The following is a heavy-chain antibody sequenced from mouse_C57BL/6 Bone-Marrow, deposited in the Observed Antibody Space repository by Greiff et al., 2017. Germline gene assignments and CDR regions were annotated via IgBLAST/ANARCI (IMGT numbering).Heavy chain of an antibody. CDR3: ARAAL. CDR2: IFPGSGST. CDR1: GYTFTDYY. J-gene: IGHJ4*01. Sequence: QVQLQQSGPELVKPGASVKISCKASGYTFTDYYINWVKQRPGQGLEWLGWIFPGSGSTYYNEKFKGKATLTVDTSSSTAYMLLSSLTSEDSAVYFCARAALWGQGTSVTVSS. V-gene: IGHV1-75*01.